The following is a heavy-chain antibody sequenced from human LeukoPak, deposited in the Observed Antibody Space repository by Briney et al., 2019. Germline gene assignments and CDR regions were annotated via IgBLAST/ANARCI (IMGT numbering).Heavy chain of an antibody. V-gene: IGHV7-4-1*02. Sequence: GASVKVSCKASGYTFTSYAKNWVRQAPGQGLEWMGWINTNTGNPTYAQGFTGRFVFSLDTSVSTAYLQISSLKAEDTAVYYCARGIVRYCSSTSCPPGYWGQGTLVTVSS. CDR1: GYTFTSYA. CDR2: INTNTGNP. D-gene: IGHD2-2*01. J-gene: IGHJ4*02. CDR3: ARGIVRYCSSTSCPPGY.